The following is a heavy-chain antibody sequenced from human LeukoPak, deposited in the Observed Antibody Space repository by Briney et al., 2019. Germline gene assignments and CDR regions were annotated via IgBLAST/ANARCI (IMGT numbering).Heavy chain of an antibody. V-gene: IGHV4-34*01. Sequence: SETLSLTCAVYGGSFSGYYWSWIRQPPGKGLEWIGEINHSGSTNYNPSLKSRVTISVDTSKNQFSLKLSSVTAADTAVYYCARESDPGMAAAGTNYFDYWGQGTLVTVSS. CDR2: INHSGST. CDR3: ARESDPGMAAAGTNYFDY. CDR1: GGSFSGYY. D-gene: IGHD6-13*01. J-gene: IGHJ4*02.